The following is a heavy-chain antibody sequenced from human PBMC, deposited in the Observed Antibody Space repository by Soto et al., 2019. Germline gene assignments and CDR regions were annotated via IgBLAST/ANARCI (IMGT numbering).Heavy chain of an antibody. CDR3: ARDLRSESEYFQH. J-gene: IGHJ1*01. CDR2: ISYDGSNK. Sequence: GGSLRLSCAASGFTFSSYAMHWVRQAPGKGLEWVAVISYDGSNKYYADSVKGRFTISRDNSKNTLYLQMNSLRAEDTAVYYCARDLRSESEYFQHWGQGTLVTVSS. CDR1: GFTFSSYA. V-gene: IGHV3-30-3*01.